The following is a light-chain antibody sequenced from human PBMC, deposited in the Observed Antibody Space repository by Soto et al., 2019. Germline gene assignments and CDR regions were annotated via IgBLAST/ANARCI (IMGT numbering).Light chain of an antibody. Sequence: EIVMTQSPPTLSVSPGERATLSCRASQSVSSNLAWYQQKPGQAPRLLIYGASTWATGIPARFSGSGSGTEFTLTISSLQSEDFAVYYCQQYNNWPPGTFGQGTKLEIK. J-gene: IGKJ2*01. CDR3: QQYNNWPPGT. CDR2: GAS. V-gene: IGKV3-15*01. CDR1: QSVSSN.